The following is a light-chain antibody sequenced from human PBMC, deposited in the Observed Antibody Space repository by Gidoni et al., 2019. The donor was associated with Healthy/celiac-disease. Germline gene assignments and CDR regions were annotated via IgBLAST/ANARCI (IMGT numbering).Light chain of an antibody. CDR2: EVS. J-gene: IGLJ1*01. V-gene: IGLV2-8*01. CDR3: SSYAGSNNYV. CDR1: SSYVGGYNY. Sequence: QSALTQPPSASGSPGQSVTISCTGTSSYVGGYNYVSWYQQPPCKAPKLMLYEVSKRPSGVPERFSGSKSGNTASRTVSGLQAEDEADYYCSSYAGSNNYVFETGTKVTVL.